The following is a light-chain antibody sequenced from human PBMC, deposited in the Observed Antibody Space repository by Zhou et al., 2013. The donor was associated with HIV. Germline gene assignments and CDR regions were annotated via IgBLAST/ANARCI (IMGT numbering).Light chain of an antibody. J-gene: IGKJ5*01. CDR2: GAS. V-gene: IGKV3-20*01. CDR1: HTVTSNY. CDR3: QQYNKWPLRT. Sequence: EIVLTQSPGTLSLSPGERATLSCRASHTVTSNYLAWYQHKPGQGPKVLIFGASTRANGIPGRFSGSGSGTEFTLTISRLEPEDFAVYFCQQYNKWPLRTFGQGTRLEIK.